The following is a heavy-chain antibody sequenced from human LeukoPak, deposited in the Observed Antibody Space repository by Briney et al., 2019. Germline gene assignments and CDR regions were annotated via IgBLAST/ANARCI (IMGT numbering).Heavy chain of an antibody. J-gene: IGHJ4*02. D-gene: IGHD3-9*01. CDR3: ARDRLRYFDWLLGAPDFDY. CDR2: INPNSGGT. CDR1: GYTFTGYY. V-gene: IGHV1-2*02. Sequence: ASVKVSCKASGYTFTGYYMHWVRQAPRQGLEWMGWINPNSGGTNYAQKFQGRVTMTRDTSISTAYMELSRLRSDDTAVYYCARDRLRYFDWLLGAPDFDYWGQGTLVTVSS.